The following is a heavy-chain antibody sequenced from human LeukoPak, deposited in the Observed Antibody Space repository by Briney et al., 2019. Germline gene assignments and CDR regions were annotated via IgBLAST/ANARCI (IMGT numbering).Heavy chain of an antibody. CDR3: ARQVSVWTTVTTFDY. CDR2: IYYSGST. CDR1: GGSISRSSYY. J-gene: IGHJ4*02. D-gene: IGHD4-17*01. V-gene: IGHV4-39*01. Sequence: PSETLSLTCTVSGGSISRSSYYWGWIRQPPGKGLEWIGSIYYSGSTYYNPSLKSRVTISVDTSKNQFSLKLSSVTAADTAVYYCARQVSVWTTVTTFDYWGQGTLVTVSS.